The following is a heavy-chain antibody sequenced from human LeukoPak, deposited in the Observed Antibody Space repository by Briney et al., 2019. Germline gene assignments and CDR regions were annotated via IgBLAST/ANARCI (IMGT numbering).Heavy chain of an antibody. Sequence: ASVKVSCKASGYAFTSYGLNWVRQAPGQGLEWMGWISAYNGNTNYAQKLQGRVTMTTDTSTSTAYMELRSLRSDDTAVYYCARDQMGTCDYWGQGTLVTVSS. J-gene: IGHJ4*02. CDR1: GYAFTSYG. CDR3: ARDQMGTCDY. CDR2: ISAYNGNT. D-gene: IGHD1-7*01. V-gene: IGHV1-18*01.